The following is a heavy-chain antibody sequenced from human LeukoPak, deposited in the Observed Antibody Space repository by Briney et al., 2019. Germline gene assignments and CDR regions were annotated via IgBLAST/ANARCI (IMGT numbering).Heavy chain of an antibody. CDR3: ARDLVMGIAVAYGKDY. Sequence: GGSLRLSCAASGFTFSNFWMSWVRQAPGKGLEWVANIKGDGSEKYHVDSVKGRFTISRDNAKNSLYLQMNSLRAEDTAVYYCARDLVMGIAVAYGKDYWGQGTPVTVSS. D-gene: IGHD6-19*01. CDR2: IKGDGSEK. V-gene: IGHV3-7*01. J-gene: IGHJ4*02. CDR1: GFTFSNFW.